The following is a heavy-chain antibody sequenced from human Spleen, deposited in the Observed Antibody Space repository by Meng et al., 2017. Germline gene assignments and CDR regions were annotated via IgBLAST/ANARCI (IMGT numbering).Heavy chain of an antibody. CDR3: ATSSTRYGMDV. CDR1: GFAFSSFS. V-gene: IGHV3-21*01. CDR2: ISSSSSYI. Sequence: GESLKISCAASGFAFSSFSMNWVRQAPGKGLEWVSSISSSSSYIYYADSLKGRFTISRDNAKNSLYLQMNSLRAEDTAVYYCATSSTRYGMDVWGQGTTVTVSS. J-gene: IGHJ6*02. D-gene: IGHD6-6*01.